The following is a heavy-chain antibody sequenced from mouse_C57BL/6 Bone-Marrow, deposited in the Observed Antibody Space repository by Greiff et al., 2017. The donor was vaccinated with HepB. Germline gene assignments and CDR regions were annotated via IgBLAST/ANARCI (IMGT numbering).Heavy chain of an antibody. V-gene: IGHV1-64*01. Sequence: VQLQQSGAELVKPGASVKLSCKASGYTFTSYWMHWVKQRPGQGLEWIGMIHPNSGSTNYNEKFKSKATLTVDKSSSTAYMQLSSLTSEDSAVYYCARNYYGSSSYFDVWGTGTTVTVSS. J-gene: IGHJ1*03. CDR2: IHPNSGST. D-gene: IGHD1-1*01. CDR3: ARNYYGSSSYFDV. CDR1: GYTFTSYW.